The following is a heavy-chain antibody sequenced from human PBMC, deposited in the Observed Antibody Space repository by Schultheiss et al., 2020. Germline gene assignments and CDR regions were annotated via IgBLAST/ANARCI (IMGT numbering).Heavy chain of an antibody. CDR3: ARHLDYLTIGGVFDY. D-gene: IGHD3-10*01. V-gene: IGHV4-38-2*01. CDR1: GYSISSGYY. Sequence: SETLSLTCAVSGYSISSGYYWGWIRQPPGKGLEWIGYIYYSGSTYYNPSLKSRVTISVDTSKNQFSLKLSSVTAADTAVYYCARHLDYLTIGGVFDYWGQGTLVTVSS. CDR2: IYYSGST. J-gene: IGHJ4*02.